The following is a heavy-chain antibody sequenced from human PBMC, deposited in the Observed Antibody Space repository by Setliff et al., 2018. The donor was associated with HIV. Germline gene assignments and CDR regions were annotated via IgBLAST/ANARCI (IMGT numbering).Heavy chain of an antibody. CDR1: GFSFSDYY. J-gene: IGHJ4*02. Sequence: GGSLRLSCEASGFSFSDYYMNWIRQTPGKGPELISSISGSGNTIQYADFMKGRITVARDTAKNSLFLQMNSLKAEDTAVYYCVRGMALDYWGRGTLVTVS. D-gene: IGHD2-8*01. CDR3: VRGMALDY. CDR2: ISGSGNTI. V-gene: IGHV3-11*04.